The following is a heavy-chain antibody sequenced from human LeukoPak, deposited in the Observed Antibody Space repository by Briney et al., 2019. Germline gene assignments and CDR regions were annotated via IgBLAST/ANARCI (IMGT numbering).Heavy chain of an antibody. CDR2: SSSVGGEQ. CDR1: GFTFSSYG. D-gene: IGHD6-13*01. CDR3: ARESSSRRFVFDV. Sequence: GRSLRLSCAASGFTFSSYGMHWVRQAPGKGLEWVAGSSSVGGEQYYADSVKGRFTFSRDNSKSTLVLQMSSLRPDDTAVYYCARESSSRRFVFDVWGQGTLVTVSS. V-gene: IGHV3-30*06. J-gene: IGHJ3*01.